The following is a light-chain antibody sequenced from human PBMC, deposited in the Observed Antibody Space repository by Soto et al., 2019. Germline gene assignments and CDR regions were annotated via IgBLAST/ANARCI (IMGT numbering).Light chain of an antibody. CDR2: DAS. CDR1: QSVSSY. Sequence: EIVLTQSPATLSLSPGERATLSCRASQSVSSYLAWYQQQPGQAPRLLIYDASNRATGTPARFSGSGSGTDFTLTISSLEPEDFAVYYCQQRSNWPAATFGQGTKVDIK. J-gene: IGKJ1*01. CDR3: QQRSNWPAAT. V-gene: IGKV3-11*01.